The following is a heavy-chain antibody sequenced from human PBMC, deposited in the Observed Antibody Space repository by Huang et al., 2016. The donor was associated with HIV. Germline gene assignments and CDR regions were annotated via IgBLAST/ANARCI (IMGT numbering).Heavy chain of an antibody. V-gene: IGHV4-30-4*08. Sequence: QVQLQESGPGLVKPSQTLSLTCTVSGGSISIGGSYWSWIRQPPGKGLKWIGYIYYSGSTYYNPSLKSRVTISLDTSKNQFSLKLNSVTAADTAVYYCARAPGDGDYFDYWGQGTLVTVSS. CDR3: ARAPGDGDYFDY. CDR2: IYYSGST. D-gene: IGHD7-27*01. CDR1: GGSISIGGSY. J-gene: IGHJ4*02.